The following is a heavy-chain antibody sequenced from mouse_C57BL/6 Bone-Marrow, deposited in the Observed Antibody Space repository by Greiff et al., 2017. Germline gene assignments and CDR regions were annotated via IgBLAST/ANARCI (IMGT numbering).Heavy chain of an antibody. V-gene: IGHV1-82*01. CDR1: GYAFSSSW. CDR2: IYPGDGDT. Sequence: VQLQQSGPELVQPGASVKISCKASGYAFSSSWMNWVKQRPGKGLEWIGRIYPGDGDTKYNGKFKGKATLTADKSSSTAYMQLSSLTSEDSAVYFCARGGYDAWFAYWGQGTLVTVSA. CDR3: ARGGYDAWFAY. D-gene: IGHD2-2*01. J-gene: IGHJ3*01.